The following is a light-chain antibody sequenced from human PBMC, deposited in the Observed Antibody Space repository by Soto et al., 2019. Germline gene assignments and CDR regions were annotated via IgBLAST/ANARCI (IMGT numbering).Light chain of an antibody. CDR1: HSLLHSNGYNY. Sequence: DIVMTQSTLSLPVTTGEPASISCRSSHSLLHSNGYNYLDRYLQKPGQSPQLLIYLGSNRASGVPDRFMGSGSGTDFTLKISRVEAEDVGVYYCMQPLQSWTFGQGTKVDIK. CDR2: LGS. CDR3: MQPLQSWT. J-gene: IGKJ1*01. V-gene: IGKV2-28*01.